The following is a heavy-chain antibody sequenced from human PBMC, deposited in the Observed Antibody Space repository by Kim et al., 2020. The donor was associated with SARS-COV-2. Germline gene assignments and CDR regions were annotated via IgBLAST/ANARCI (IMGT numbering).Heavy chain of an antibody. D-gene: IGHD4-17*01. CDR1: GFTFSSYA. CDR3: AKDWADDYGDYRDAFDI. J-gene: IGHJ3*02. CDR2: ISGSGGST. V-gene: IGHV3-23*01. Sequence: GGSLRLSCAASGFTFSSYAMSWVRQAPGKGLEWVSAISGSGGSTYYADSVKGRFTISRDNSKNTLYLQMNSLRAEDTAVYYCAKDWADDYGDYRDAFDIWGQGTMVTVSS.